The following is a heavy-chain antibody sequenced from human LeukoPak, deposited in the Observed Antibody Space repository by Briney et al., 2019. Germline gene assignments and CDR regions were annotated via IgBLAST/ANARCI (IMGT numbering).Heavy chain of an antibody. J-gene: IGHJ3*02. CDR1: GFTFSSYW. D-gene: IGHD3/OR15-3a*01. V-gene: IGHV3-7*01. CDR3: ARGGPTGALDI. Sequence: GGSLRLSCAASGFTFSSYWMTWVRQAPGKGLEWVANINEDGGETYSVDSVKGRFTISRDNAKNSLYLQMNSLRAEDTAVYYCARGGPTGALDIWGQGTMVTVSS. CDR2: INEDGGET.